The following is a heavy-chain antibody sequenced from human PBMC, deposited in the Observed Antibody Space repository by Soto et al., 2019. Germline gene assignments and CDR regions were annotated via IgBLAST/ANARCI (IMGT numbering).Heavy chain of an antibody. CDR1: GGTLSNYG. J-gene: IGHJ6*02. V-gene: IGHV1-69*12. D-gene: IGHD4-17*01. CDR2: IIPVFGTA. CDR3: SRGDATKIVVTTYYAMDV. Sequence: QVQLVQSGAEVKKPGSSVRVSCKASGGTLSNYGISWVRQAPGQGLEWMGGIIPVFGTANYAQKFQGRVTITADESNSTVYLVVTSLRSEDTAVYYCSRGDATKIVVTTYYAMDVWGQGTTVSVSS.